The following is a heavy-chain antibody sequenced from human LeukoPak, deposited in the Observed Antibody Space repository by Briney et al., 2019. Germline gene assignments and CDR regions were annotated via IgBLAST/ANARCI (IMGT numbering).Heavy chain of an antibody. D-gene: IGHD2-15*01. Sequence: GGSLRLSCAASGLTFSSHWMHWVRQAPGKGLVWVSRITNDGSSTTYADSVKGRFTISRDNAKNSLYLQMNSLRAEDTAVYYCARDSGGPRTYYYYYYGMDVWGQGTTVTVSS. CDR1: GLTFSSHW. V-gene: IGHV3-74*01. J-gene: IGHJ6*02. CDR2: ITNDGSST. CDR3: ARDSGGPRTYYYYYYGMDV.